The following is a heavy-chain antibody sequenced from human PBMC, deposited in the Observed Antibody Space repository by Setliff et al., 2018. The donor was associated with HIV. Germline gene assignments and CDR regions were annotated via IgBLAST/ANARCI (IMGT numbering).Heavy chain of an antibody. CDR3: ARGGLLFGMMNYFDS. V-gene: IGHV1-46*01. CDR2: ISPSGGGT. CDR1: GYNFTTYG. J-gene: IGHJ4*02. D-gene: IGHD2-21*02. Sequence: ASVKVSCKASGYNFTTYGISWVRQAPGQGLEWMGIISPSGGGTRDAQKFQGRISMTRDTSTSTVYMELSSLRSEDTAVYYCARGGLLFGMMNYFDSWGQGTLVTVSS.